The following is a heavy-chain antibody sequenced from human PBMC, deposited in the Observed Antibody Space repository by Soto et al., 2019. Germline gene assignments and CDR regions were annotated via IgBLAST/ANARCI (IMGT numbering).Heavy chain of an antibody. CDR1: GFKFDDND. Sequence: EVELVESGGGLAQTGRSLRLSCAGSGFKFDDNDMYWVRQGPGKGLEWVAGISWNSGTIGYADSVKGRFTISRDNAKNSLFLEMSPLRREDTAIYYSVKSPWSRRGDLDLWGRGTLVTVSS. D-gene: IGHD2-8*01. CDR2: ISWNSGTI. J-gene: IGHJ2*01. V-gene: IGHV3-9*01. CDR3: VKSPWSRRGDLDL.